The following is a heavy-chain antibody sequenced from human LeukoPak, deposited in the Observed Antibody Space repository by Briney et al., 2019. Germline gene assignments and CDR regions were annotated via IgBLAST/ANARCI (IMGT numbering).Heavy chain of an antibody. J-gene: IGHJ5*01. CDR3: ARAQRLPRGFPVHNWFDS. Sequence: SETLSLTCAVYSGSFSGYYWGWIRQPPGKGLEWIGSIYYSGSTYYNPSLKSRVTISVDTSKNQFSLKLSSVTAADTAVYYCARAQRLPRGFPVHNWFDSWGQGTLVTVSS. CDR2: IYYSGST. D-gene: IGHD1-1*01. V-gene: IGHV4-34*01. CDR1: SGSFSGYY.